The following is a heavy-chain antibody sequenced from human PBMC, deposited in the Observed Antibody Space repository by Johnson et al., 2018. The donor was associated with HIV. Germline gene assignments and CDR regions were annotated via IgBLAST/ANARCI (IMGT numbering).Heavy chain of an antibody. D-gene: IGHD3-16*01. J-gene: IGHJ3*02. Sequence: MMLVESGGGLVQPGGSLRLSCAASGFTFSNAWMSWVRQAPGKGLEWVGRIKSDTDGGTTDYAAPVKARFTISRDDSKNTLYLQMNRLKTEDTAVYYGTTERLQKVLRAFDIWGQGTMVTVSS. V-gene: IGHV3-15*01. CDR3: TTERLQKVLRAFDI. CDR1: GFTFSNAW. CDR2: IKSDTDGGTT.